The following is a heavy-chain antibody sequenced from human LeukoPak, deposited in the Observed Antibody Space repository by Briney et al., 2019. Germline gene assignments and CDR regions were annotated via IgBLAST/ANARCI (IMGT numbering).Heavy chain of an antibody. CDR2: ISAYNGNT. CDR3: ARDLYFGAAGTLFDY. D-gene: IGHD6-13*01. J-gene: IGHJ4*02. CDR1: GYTFTSYG. Sequence: AAVKVSFKASGYTFTSYGISWGRQAPGQGLEWMGWISAYNGNTNYAQKLQGRVTMTTDTSTSTAYTELRSLRSEDTAVYYCARDLYFGAAGTLFDYWGQGTLVTVSS. V-gene: IGHV1-18*01.